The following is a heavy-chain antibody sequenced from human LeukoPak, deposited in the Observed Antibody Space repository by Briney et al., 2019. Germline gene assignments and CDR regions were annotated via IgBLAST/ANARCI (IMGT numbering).Heavy chain of an antibody. D-gene: IGHD6-6*01. CDR2: IYHSGST. J-gene: IGHJ3*02. V-gene: IGHV4-30-2*05. CDR1: GGSISSGGYS. Sequence: SETLSLTCAVSGGSISSGGYSWSWIRQPPGKGLEWIGYIYHSGSTYYNPSLKSRVTISVDTSKNQFSLKLNSVTAADTAVYYCASSSIAARFSAFDIWGQGTMVTVSS. CDR3: ASSSIAARFSAFDI.